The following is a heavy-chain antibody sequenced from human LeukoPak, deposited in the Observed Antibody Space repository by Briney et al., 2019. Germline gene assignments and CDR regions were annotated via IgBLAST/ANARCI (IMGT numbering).Heavy chain of an antibody. D-gene: IGHD6-6*01. CDR1: GYTFTGYY. CDR2: INPNSGGT. V-gene: IGHV1-2*02. CDR3: ARPLKDSSSSNWFDP. Sequence: ASVKVSCTASGYTFTGYYMHWVRQAPGQGLEWMGWINPNSGGTNYAQKFQGRVTMTRDTSISTAYMELSRLRSDDTAVYYCARPLKDSSSSNWFDPWGQGTLVTVSS. J-gene: IGHJ5*02.